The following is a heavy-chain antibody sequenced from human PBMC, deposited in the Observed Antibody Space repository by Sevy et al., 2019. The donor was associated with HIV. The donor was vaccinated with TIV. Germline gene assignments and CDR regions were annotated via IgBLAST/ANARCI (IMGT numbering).Heavy chain of an antibody. Sequence: GGSLRLSCAASGFTFSDYYMSWIRQAPGKGLEWLSYISGSDGVIYYADSVKGRFTISRDNAKNSLYLQMSSLRAEDTAVYYCARDHVKDRDLGDYYYFAMDVWGQGTTVTVSS. V-gene: IGHV3-11*01. D-gene: IGHD3-16*01. CDR2: ISGSDGVI. CDR1: GFTFSDYY. CDR3: ARDHVKDRDLGDYYYFAMDV. J-gene: IGHJ6*02.